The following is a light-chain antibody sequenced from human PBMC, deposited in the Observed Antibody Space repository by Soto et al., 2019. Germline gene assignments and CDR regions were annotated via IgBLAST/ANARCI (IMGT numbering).Light chain of an antibody. CDR1: QSISNS. V-gene: IGKV1-5*01. CDR2: DVS. J-gene: IGKJ2*01. CDR3: QQCNSYPYT. Sequence: DIPMTQSPSTLSASVGDRVTITCRASQSISNSLAWYQQKPGKAPKLLIYDVSTLESGVPPRFGGRGSGTEFTLTISSLQTDDFATYYCQQCNSYPYTFGQGTKVELK.